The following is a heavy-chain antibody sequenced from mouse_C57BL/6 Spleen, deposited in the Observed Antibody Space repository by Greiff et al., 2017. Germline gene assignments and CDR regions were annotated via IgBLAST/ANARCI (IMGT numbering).Heavy chain of an antibody. CDR2: ISNLAYSI. V-gene: IGHV5-15*01. CDR3: ARPDYYGSRGDWYCDV. Sequence: EVMLVESGGGLVQPGGSLKLSCAASGFTFSDYGMAWVRQAPRKGPEWVAFISNLAYSIYYADTVTGRFTISRENAKNTLYLEMSSLRSEDTAMYYCARPDYYGSRGDWYCDVWGTGTTVTVSS. J-gene: IGHJ1*03. CDR1: GFTFSDYG. D-gene: IGHD1-1*01.